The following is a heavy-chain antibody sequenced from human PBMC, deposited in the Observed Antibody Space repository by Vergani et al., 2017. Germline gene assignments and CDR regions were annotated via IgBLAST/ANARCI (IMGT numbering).Heavy chain of an antibody. Sequence: QVQLVESGGGVVQPGRSLRLSCAASGFTFSSYGMHWVRQAPGKGLEWVAVISYDGSNKYYADSVKGRFTISRDNSKNTLYLQMNSLRAEDTAVYYCAKDHAYSYGYSPFSDYYYYMDVWGKGTTVTVSS. CDR2: ISYDGSNK. CDR3: AKDHAYSYGYSPFSDYYYYMDV. J-gene: IGHJ6*03. CDR1: GFTFSSYG. D-gene: IGHD5-18*01. V-gene: IGHV3-30*18.